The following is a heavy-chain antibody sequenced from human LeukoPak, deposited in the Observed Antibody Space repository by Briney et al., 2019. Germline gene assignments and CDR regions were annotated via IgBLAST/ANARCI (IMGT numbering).Heavy chain of an antibody. CDR3: ARDQGAYGNFDY. V-gene: IGHV6-1*01. CDR1: GGRGFNNSAA. J-gene: IGHJ4*02. CDR2: TYYRSKWYN. D-gene: IGHD4-17*01. Sequence: SQTLSPTSAMPGGRGFNNSAAWDWVRQSPSRGLEWVGRTYYRSKWYNDYAVSVKSRITINPDTSKNQFSLQLNSVTPEDTAVYYCARDQGAYGNFDYWGQGTLVTVSS.